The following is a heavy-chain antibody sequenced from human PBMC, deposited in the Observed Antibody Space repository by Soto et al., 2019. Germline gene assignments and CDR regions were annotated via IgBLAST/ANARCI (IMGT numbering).Heavy chain of an antibody. Sequence: QVQLVQSGAEVKKPGSSVKVSCKASGGTFSSYAISWVRQAPGQGLEWMGGIIPIFGTANYAQKFQGRVTITAEESPSTAYMELSSLRSEDTAVYYCARSPIMGTVMDNWFVPWGQGSLVTVSS. J-gene: IGHJ5*02. V-gene: IGHV1-69*12. CDR1: GGTFSSYA. D-gene: IGHD4-17*01. CDR3: ARSPIMGTVMDNWFVP. CDR2: IIPIFGTA.